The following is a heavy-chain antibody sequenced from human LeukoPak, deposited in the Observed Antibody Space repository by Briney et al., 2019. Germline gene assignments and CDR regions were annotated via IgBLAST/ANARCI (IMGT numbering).Heavy chain of an antibody. CDR3: VGGIGWLPDY. V-gene: IGHV3-7*01. CDR1: GPTFSAYW. D-gene: IGHD6-19*01. Sequence: PGGSLRLSCAASGPTFSAYWGNWVRQAPGKGLEWVANIEQDGSEKNYVDSVEGRFTISRDNGANSLYLQMNNLRVEDTGVYYCVGGIGWLPDYWGQGTLVTVSS. CDR2: IEQDGSEK. J-gene: IGHJ4*02.